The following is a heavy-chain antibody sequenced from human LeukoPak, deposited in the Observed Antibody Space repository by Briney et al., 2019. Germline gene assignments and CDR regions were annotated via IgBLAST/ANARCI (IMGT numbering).Heavy chain of an antibody. CDR1: GFTFSSYW. CDR3: TRDVWGLWRFDP. D-gene: IGHD3-16*01. J-gene: IGHJ5*02. CDR2: INNDGSKP. Sequence: GGSLRLSCAASGFTFSSYWMHWVRQAPGKGLVWVSRINNDGSKPIYADSVKGRFTISRDNAKNTLYLQMNSLRAEDTAVYYCTRDVWGLWRFDPWGQGTLVTVSS. V-gene: IGHV3-74*01.